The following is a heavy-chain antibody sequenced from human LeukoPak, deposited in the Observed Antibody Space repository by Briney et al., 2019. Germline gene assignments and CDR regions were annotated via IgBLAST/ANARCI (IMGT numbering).Heavy chain of an antibody. CDR2: INPSSAYT. CDR1: GYTFTSYY. V-gene: IGHV1-46*01. D-gene: IGHD1-26*01. J-gene: IGHJ4*02. CDR3: ARDRNSGSYCSDY. Sequence: ASVKVLCKASGYTFTSYYIHWVRQAPGQGPEWVGLINPSSAYTTYSQRFQGRVTMTRDTSTRTVYMELSSLTSEDTAVYYCARDRNSGSYCSDYWGQGTLVTVSS.